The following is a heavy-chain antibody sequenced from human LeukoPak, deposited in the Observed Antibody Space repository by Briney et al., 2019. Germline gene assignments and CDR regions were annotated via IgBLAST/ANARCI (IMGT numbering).Heavy chain of an antibody. V-gene: IGHV4-59*01. CDR1: GGSISNYY. D-gene: IGHD1-26*01. CDR3: ARTIKSGNYYWFDP. J-gene: IGHJ5*02. CDR2: ISYTGST. Sequence: SETLSLTCTVSGGSISNYYWSWIRQPPGEGLEWIGFISYTGSTNYNPSLKSRVTVSVDTSRNQFSLKVASVTAADTAVYYCARTIKSGNYYWFDPWGQGTLVTVSS.